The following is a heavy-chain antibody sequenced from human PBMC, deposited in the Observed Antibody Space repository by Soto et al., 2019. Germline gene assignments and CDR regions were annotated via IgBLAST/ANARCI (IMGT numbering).Heavy chain of an antibody. Sequence: SETLSLTCAVYGGSFSGYYWSWIRQPPWKGLEWIGEIKHSGSTNYNPSLKSRVTISVDTSKNQFSLKLSSVTAADTAVYYCARSGETRHYYDFWSGYYRSPTYYYGMDVWGQGTTVTVSS. CDR2: IKHSGST. V-gene: IGHV4-34*01. D-gene: IGHD3-3*01. J-gene: IGHJ6*02. CDR1: GGSFSGYY. CDR3: ARSGETRHYYDFWSGYYRSPTYYYGMDV.